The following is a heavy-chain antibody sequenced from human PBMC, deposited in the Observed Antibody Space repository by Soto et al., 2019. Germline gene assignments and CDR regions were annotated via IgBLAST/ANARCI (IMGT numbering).Heavy chain of an antibody. Sequence: PGESLKISCNGSGYSFTSYWISWVRQMPGKGLEWMGRTDPSDSYTNYSPSFQGHVTISADKSISTAYLQWSSLKASDTAMYYCARLAYDSSGYPLERAFDIWGQGTMVTV. CDR1: GYSFTSYW. V-gene: IGHV5-10-1*01. J-gene: IGHJ3*02. D-gene: IGHD3-22*01. CDR3: ARLAYDSSGYPLERAFDI. CDR2: TDPSDSYT.